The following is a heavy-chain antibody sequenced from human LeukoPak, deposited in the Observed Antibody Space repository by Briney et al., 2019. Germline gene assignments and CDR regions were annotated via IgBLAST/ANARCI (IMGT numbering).Heavy chain of an antibody. D-gene: IGHD2-2*01. Sequence: ASVKVSCKASGYTFTGYYMHWVRQAPGQGLEWMGWVNPNSGGTNYAQKFQGRVTMTRDTSISTAYMELSRLRSDDTAVYYCARELGGVVPKDYWGQGTLVTVSS. CDR1: GYTFTGYY. J-gene: IGHJ4*02. CDR2: VNPNSGGT. CDR3: ARELGGVVPKDY. V-gene: IGHV1-2*02.